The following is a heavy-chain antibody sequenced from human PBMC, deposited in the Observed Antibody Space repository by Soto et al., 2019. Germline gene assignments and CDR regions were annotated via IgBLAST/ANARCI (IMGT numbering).Heavy chain of an antibody. CDR3: AREPSASSSSTTRSKRKKQPYYYSRIDV. J-gene: IGHJ6*01. Sequence: LSLTCTVSGGSISSGDYYWSWIRQPPGKGLEWIGYIYYSGSTYYNPSLKSRVTISVDTSKNQFSLKLSSVTAADTAVYYCAREPSASSSSTTRSKRKKQPYYYSRIDV. V-gene: IGHV4-30-4*01. D-gene: IGHD2-2*01. CDR1: GGSISSGDYY. CDR2: IYYSGST.